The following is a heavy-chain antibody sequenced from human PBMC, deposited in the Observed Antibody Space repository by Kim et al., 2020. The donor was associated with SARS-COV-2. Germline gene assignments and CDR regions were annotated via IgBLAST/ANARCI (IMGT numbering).Heavy chain of an antibody. CDR1: GYTFTNYG. V-gene: IGHV1-18*04. CDR3: ARGDRDCGGPCYEHF. CDR2: ISAYKHTT. J-gene: IGHJ4*02. Sequence: ASVKVSCKASGYTFTNYGITWVRQAPGQGLEWMGWISAYKHTTVYAEKFQVRATMTTDTSTTTAYLELRSLRSDDTAVYYCARGDRDCGGPCYEHFWGQGTLVTVAS. D-gene: IGHD2-21*02.